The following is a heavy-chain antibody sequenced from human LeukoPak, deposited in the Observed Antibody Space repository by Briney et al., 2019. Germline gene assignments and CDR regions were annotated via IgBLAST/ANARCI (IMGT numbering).Heavy chain of an antibody. V-gene: IGHV3-15*01. D-gene: IGHD3-22*01. J-gene: IGHJ4*02. CDR2: IKRKTDGGTT. Sequence: GGSLRLSCAASGFTFSNAWMSWVRQAPGKGLEGVGRIKRKTDGGTTDYAAPVKGRFTISRDDSKNTLYLQMNSLKTEDTAVYYCTTDWTVHYDSSGRDFDYWGQGTLVTVSS. CDR3: TTDWTVHYDSSGRDFDY. CDR1: GFTFSNAW.